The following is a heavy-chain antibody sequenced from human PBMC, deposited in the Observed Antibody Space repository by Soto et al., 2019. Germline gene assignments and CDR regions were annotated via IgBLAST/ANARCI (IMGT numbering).Heavy chain of an antibody. CDR1: AYTFTSYY. CDR3: ARDSIAAAGRYYYYGMDV. D-gene: IGHD6-13*01. V-gene: IGHV1-2*04. J-gene: IGHJ6*02. Sequence: ASVKVSCNASAYTFTSYYMHWVRQAPGQGLEWMGWINPNSGGTNYAQKFQGWVTMTRDTSISTAYMELSRLRSDDTAVYYCARDSIAAAGRYYYYGMDVWGQGTTVTVSS. CDR2: INPNSGGT.